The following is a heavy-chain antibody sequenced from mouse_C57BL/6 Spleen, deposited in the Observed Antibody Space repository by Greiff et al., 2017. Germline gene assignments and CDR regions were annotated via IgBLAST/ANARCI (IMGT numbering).Heavy chain of an antibody. D-gene: IGHD2-2*01. CDR2: IHPNSGST. CDR1: GYTFTSYW. J-gene: IGHJ4*01. V-gene: IGHV1-64*01. CDR3: ARWSMVTTYAMDY. Sequence: QVQLQQPGAELVKPGASVKLSCKASGYTFTSYWMHWVKQRPGQGLEWIGMIHPNSGSTNYNEKFKSKATLTVDTSSSTAYMQLSSLTSEDSAVYYCARWSMVTTYAMDYWGQGTSVTVSS.